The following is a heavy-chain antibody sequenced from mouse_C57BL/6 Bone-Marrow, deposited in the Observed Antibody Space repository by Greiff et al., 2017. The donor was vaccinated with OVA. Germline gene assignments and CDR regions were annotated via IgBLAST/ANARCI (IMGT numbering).Heavy chain of an antibody. Sequence: VQLQQSGPVLVKPGASVKMSCKASGYTFTDYYMNWVKQSHGKSLEWIGVINPYNGGTSYNQKFKGKATLTVDKSSSTAYMELNSLTSEDSAVYYCARYRLRPDYWGQGTTLTVSS. D-gene: IGHD3-2*02. J-gene: IGHJ2*01. V-gene: IGHV1-19*01. CDR3: ARYRLRPDY. CDR1: GYTFTDYY. CDR2: INPYNGGT.